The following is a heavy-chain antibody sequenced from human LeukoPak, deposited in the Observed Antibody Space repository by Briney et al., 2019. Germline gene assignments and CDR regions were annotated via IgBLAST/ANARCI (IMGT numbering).Heavy chain of an antibody. CDR3: ARAGRGLRYFDWLTYDY. Sequence: GGSLRLSCAASGSTFSSYWMHWVRQAPGKGLVWVSRINSDGSNTSYADSVKGRFTISRDNAKNTLYLQMNSLRAEDTAVYYCARAGRGLRYFDWLTYDYWGQGTQVTISS. V-gene: IGHV3-74*01. D-gene: IGHD3-9*01. J-gene: IGHJ4*02. CDR1: GSTFSSYW. CDR2: INSDGSNT.